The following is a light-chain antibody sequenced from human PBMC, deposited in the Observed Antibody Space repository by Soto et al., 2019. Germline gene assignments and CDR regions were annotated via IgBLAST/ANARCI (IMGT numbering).Light chain of an antibody. V-gene: IGKV3-20*01. CDR3: HQYAYAPWT. CDR2: DAS. Sequence: TQSPSTLSLSPGDKATFSCRASQSVSSFLAWYQQKPGQAPRPLIYDASSRATGIPDRFRGSGSGTDFTLTIRRLEPEDFAVYYCHQYAYAPWTFGQGTKVDIK. J-gene: IGKJ1*01. CDR1: QSVSSF.